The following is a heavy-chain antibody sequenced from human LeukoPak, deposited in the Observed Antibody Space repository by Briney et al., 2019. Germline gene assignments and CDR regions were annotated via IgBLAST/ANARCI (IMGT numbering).Heavy chain of an antibody. Sequence: SETLSLTCTVSGGSISSYYWSWIRQPAGKGLEWIGRIYTSGSTNYNPSLKSRVTMSVDTSKNQFSLKLSSVTAADTAVYYCAGDGYSSSWKAFDIWGQGTMVTVSS. V-gene: IGHV4-4*07. D-gene: IGHD6-13*01. J-gene: IGHJ3*02. CDR2: IYTSGST. CDR3: AGDGYSSSWKAFDI. CDR1: GGSISSYY.